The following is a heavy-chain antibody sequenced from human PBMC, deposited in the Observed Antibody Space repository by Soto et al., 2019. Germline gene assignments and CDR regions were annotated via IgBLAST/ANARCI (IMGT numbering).Heavy chain of an antibody. J-gene: IGHJ5*02. Sequence: PSETLSLTCTVSGGSISSGGYYWSWIRQHPGKGLEWIGYIYYSGSTYYNPSLKSRVTISVDTSKNQFSLKLSSVTAADTAVYYCARSSGIAAAGMGSYWFDPWGQGTLVTVSS. V-gene: IGHV4-31*03. CDR1: GGSISSGGYY. CDR2: IYYSGST. CDR3: ARSSGIAAAGMGSYWFDP. D-gene: IGHD6-13*01.